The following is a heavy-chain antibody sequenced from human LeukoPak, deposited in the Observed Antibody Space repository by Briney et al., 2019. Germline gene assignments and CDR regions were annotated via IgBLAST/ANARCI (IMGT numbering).Heavy chain of an antibody. V-gene: IGHV3-21*04. CDR2: ISSGSSYT. J-gene: IGHJ4*02. CDR3: ARGKYYFDY. CDR1: GFTFSSYS. Sequence: GGSLRLSCAASGFTFSSYSMNWARQAPGKGLEWVSSISSGSSYTYYADSVKGRFTISRDNAKNSLYLQMNSLRAEDTALYYCARGKYYFDYWGQGTLVTVSS.